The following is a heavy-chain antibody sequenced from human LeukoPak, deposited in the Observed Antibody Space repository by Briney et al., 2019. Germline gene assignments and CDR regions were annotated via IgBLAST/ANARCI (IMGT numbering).Heavy chain of an antibody. V-gene: IGHV1-69*04. Sequence: ASVKVSCKASGGTFTSYAISWVRQAPGQGLEWMGRIIPFLGIANYAQKFQGRVTITADKSTSTVYMEMSSLRAEDTAVYYCAREDSNGYYVFDYWGQGTLVTVSS. CDR2: IIPFLGIA. D-gene: IGHD3-22*01. J-gene: IGHJ4*02. CDR1: GGTFTSYA. CDR3: AREDSNGYYVFDY.